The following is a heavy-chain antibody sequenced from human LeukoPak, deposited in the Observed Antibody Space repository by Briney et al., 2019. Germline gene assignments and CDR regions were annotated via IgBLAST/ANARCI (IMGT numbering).Heavy chain of an antibody. J-gene: IGHJ6*02. V-gene: IGHV3-72*01. CDR1: GFTFSDHY. CDR2: TRNKANSYTT. CDR3: ARARKYSGYDWAEYYYYGMDV. D-gene: IGHD5-12*01. Sequence: GGSLRLFCAASGFTFSDHYMDWVRQAPGKGLEWVGRTRNKANSYTTEYAASVKGRFTISRDDSKNSLYLQMNSLKTEDTAVYYCARARKYSGYDWAEYYYYGMDVWGQGTTVTVS.